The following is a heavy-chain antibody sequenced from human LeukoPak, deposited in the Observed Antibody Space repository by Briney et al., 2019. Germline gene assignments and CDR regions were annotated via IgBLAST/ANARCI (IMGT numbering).Heavy chain of an antibody. CDR3: AKEAVVVPDDDWFGP. D-gene: IGHD2-21*01. CDR2: IHYSGRT. V-gene: IGHV4-59*01. J-gene: IGHJ5*02. CDR1: LGSPYGVY. Sequence: LESPSLTPSVSLGSPYGVYSSGIRHTTRQGREWSGYIHYSGRTSYNPSLKSRVTISVDTSKNQFSLRLAFVTAADTAVYYCAKEAVVVPDDDWFGPWGQGTLVTVSS.